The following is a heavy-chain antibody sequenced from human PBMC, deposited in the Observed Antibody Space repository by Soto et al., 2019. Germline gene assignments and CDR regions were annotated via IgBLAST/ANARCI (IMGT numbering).Heavy chain of an antibody. Sequence: SVKVSCNASGGTFSSYAISWVRQAPGQGLEWMGGIIPIFGTANYAQKFQGRVTITADESTSTAYMELSSLRSEDTAVYYCARDPITMVRGVIVNYYYYGMDVWGQGTTVTVSS. J-gene: IGHJ6*02. D-gene: IGHD3-10*01. CDR1: GGTFSSYA. V-gene: IGHV1-69*13. CDR3: ARDPITMVRGVIVNYYYYGMDV. CDR2: IIPIFGTA.